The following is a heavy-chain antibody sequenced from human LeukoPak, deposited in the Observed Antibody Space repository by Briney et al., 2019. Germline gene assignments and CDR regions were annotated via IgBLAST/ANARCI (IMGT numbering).Heavy chain of an antibody. CDR2: IWYDGSNK. D-gene: IGHD2-15*01. Sequence: GGSLRLSGAASGFTFSSYGMHWVRQAPGKGLEWVAVIWYDGSNKYYADSVKGRFTISRDNSKNTLYLQMNSLRAEDTAVYYCARDPFPQYCSGGSCYSPQTYGMDVWGQGTTVTVS. CDR3: ARDPFPQYCSGGSCYSPQTYGMDV. V-gene: IGHV3-33*01. CDR1: GFTFSSYG. J-gene: IGHJ6*02.